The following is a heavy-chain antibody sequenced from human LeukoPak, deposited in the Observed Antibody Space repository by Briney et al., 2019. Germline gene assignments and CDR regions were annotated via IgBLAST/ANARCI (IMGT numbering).Heavy chain of an antibody. CDR1: GFTFSNYA. V-gene: IGHV3-23*01. Sequence: GGSLRLSCAASGFTFSNYAMSWVRQAPGKGLEWVSSISGSGTITYYADSVRGRFSISRDNSKNTLYLQMNSLRAEDTAVYYCAKRGISPSLTGEWFAPGGQGTLATVSS. J-gene: IGHJ5*02. D-gene: IGHD3-3*02. CDR2: ISGSGTIT. CDR3: AKRGISPSLTGEWFAP.